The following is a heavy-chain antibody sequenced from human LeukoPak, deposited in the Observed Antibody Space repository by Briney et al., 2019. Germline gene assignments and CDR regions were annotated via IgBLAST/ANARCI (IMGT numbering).Heavy chain of an antibody. V-gene: IGHV4-34*01. J-gene: IGHJ4*02. Sequence: SETLSLTCAVYGGSFSGYYWSWIRQPPGKGLEWIGEINHSGSTNYNPPLKSRVTISVDTSKNQFSLKLSSVTAADTAVYYCARGGEDYYGSGSYSAYYFDYWGQGTLVTVSS. CDR1: GGSFSGYY. CDR2: INHSGST. D-gene: IGHD3-10*01. CDR3: ARGGEDYYGSGSYSAYYFDY.